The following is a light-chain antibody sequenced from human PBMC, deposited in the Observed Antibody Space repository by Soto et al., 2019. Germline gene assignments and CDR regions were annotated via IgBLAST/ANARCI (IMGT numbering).Light chain of an antibody. Sequence: QSVLTQNASVSASPGPSITISCTVTSRDIGTYTLVSWYQQYTGNAPKLIIYEGSKRTSGVSNRFSASKNGRTASLTISGLQPEDEPDYYCCSYAGNSAEVFGAGTKLTVL. CDR2: EGS. J-gene: IGLJ2*01. CDR3: CSYAGNSAEV. V-gene: IGLV2-23*01. CDR1: SRDIGTYTL.